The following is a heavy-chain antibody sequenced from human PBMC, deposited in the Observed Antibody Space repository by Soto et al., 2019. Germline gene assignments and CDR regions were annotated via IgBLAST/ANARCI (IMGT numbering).Heavy chain of an antibody. CDR3: ARSGGTTSLDYYGMDV. J-gene: IGHJ6*02. Sequence: ASVKVSCKASGYTFTSYGISWVRQAPGQGLEWMGWISAYNGNTNYAQKLQGRVTMTTDTSTSTAYMELRSLRSDDTAVYYCARSGGTTSLDYYGMDVWGHGTTVTVSS. CDR1: GYTFTSYG. V-gene: IGHV1-18*04. CDR2: ISAYNGNT. D-gene: IGHD1-7*01.